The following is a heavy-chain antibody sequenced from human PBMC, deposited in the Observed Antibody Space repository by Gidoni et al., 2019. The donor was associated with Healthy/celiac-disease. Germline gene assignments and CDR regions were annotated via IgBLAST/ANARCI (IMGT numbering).Heavy chain of an antibody. CDR3: ARAITMIVVVSHRDAFDI. CDR1: GGSISRGGYY. V-gene: IGHV4-31*03. J-gene: IGHJ3*02. D-gene: IGHD3-22*01. Sequence: QVQLQESGPGLVKPSQTLSLTCTVSGGSISRGGYYWSWIRQHPGKGLEWIGYIYYSGSTYYNPSLKSRVTISVDTSKNQFSLKLSSVTAADTAVYYCARAITMIVVVSHRDAFDIWGQGTMVTVSS. CDR2: IYYSGST.